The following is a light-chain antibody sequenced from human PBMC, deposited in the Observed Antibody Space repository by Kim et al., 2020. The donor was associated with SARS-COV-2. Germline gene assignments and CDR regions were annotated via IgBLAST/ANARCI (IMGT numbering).Light chain of an antibody. J-gene: IGLJ2*01. CDR3: SSYTGSGTLV. Sequence: GQSSNMSCTGTSSDVGGYNYVSGYQQYPGKVPKLLIYDVSNRPAGVSNRFSGTKSGNTASLTISGLQAEDEADYYCSSYTGSGTLVFGGGTQLTVL. V-gene: IGLV2-14*03. CDR1: SSDVGGYNY. CDR2: DVS.